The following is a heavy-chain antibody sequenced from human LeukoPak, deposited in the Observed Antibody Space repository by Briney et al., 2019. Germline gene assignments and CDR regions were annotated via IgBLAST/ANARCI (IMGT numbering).Heavy chain of an antibody. Sequence: GGSLRLSCAASGFTFSSYWMHWVRKAPGRGLGWASLISNVGTTTPYADSVKGRFPIPRANAKNTRYLQMNSLRAGTTAVYYCATQDILDYWGQGTLVTVS. D-gene: IGHD2-15*01. CDR1: GFTFSSYW. CDR3: ATQDILDY. V-gene: IGHV3-74*01. CDR2: ISNVGTTT. J-gene: IGHJ4*02.